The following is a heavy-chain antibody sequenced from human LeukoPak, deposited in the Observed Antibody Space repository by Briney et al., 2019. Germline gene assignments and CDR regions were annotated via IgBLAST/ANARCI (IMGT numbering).Heavy chain of an antibody. J-gene: IGHJ3*02. D-gene: IGHD2-15*01. Sequence: ASVKVSCKASGYTFTGYYMHWVRQAPGQGLEWMGWIGVYNGNTNYAQKLQGRVTMTTDTSTSTAYMELRSLRSDDTAVYYCASPYCSGGTCYAHDAFDIWGQGTMVTVSS. CDR2: IGVYNGNT. V-gene: IGHV1-18*04. CDR1: GYTFTGYY. CDR3: ASPYCSGGTCYAHDAFDI.